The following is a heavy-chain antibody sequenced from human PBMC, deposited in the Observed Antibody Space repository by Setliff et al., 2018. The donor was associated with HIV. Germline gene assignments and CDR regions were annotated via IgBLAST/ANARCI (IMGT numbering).Heavy chain of an antibody. CDR3: ATVADSSASGHHFFFFEY. D-gene: IGHD6-19*01. CDR1: GGSISRRDYC. J-gene: IGHJ4*01. CDR2: VCYTWNT. V-gene: IGHV4-39*01. Sequence: PSETLSLTCTVSGGSISRRDYCWGWIRQPPGKGLEWIGGVCYTWNTYYNPSLKSRVTVSVDTSKNQFSLKLSPVTAADTAIYYCATVADSSASGHHFFFFEYWGHGALVTVSS.